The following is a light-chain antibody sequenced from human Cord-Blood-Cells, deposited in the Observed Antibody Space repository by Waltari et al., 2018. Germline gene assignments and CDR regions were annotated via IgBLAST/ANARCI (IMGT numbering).Light chain of an antibody. CDR3: SSRDSSGNHVV. Sequence: SSELTQDPAVSVALGQTVRITCQGDSLRSYYAIRYQQKPGQPPVLVIYGKHNRPSGIPDRLACSSSGSRDALTITGAQAEDEADYCCSSRDSSGNHVVFGGGTKLTVL. CDR2: GKH. CDR1: SLRSYY. J-gene: IGLJ2*01. V-gene: IGLV3-19*01.